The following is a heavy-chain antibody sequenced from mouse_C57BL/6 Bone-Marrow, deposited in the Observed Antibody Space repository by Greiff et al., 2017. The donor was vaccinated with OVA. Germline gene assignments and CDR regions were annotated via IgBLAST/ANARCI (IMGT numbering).Heavy chain of an antibody. CDR1: GYAFSSSW. Sequence: VKLMESGPELVKPGASVKISCKASGYAFSSSWMNWVKQRPGKGLEWIGRIYPGDGDTNYNGKFKGKATLTADKSSSTAYMQLSSLTSEDSAVYLCARWYIDVWGTGTTVTVSS. CDR2: IYPGDGDT. CDR3: ARWYIDV. J-gene: IGHJ1*03. V-gene: IGHV1-82*01.